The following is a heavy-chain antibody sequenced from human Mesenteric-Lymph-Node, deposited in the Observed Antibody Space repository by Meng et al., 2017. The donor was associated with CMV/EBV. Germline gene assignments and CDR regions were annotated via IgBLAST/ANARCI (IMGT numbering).Heavy chain of an antibody. J-gene: IGHJ6*02. D-gene: IGHD3-22*01. V-gene: IGHV2-70D*14. CDR2: IDWNDDI. CDR3: ARILDRRGYLDD. Sequence: SGPTLVKPTQTLTLTCTFSGFSLITSGMRVGWIRQPPGKALEWLACIDWNDDIFYNTSLKTRLTISKDTSKNQVVLTMTNMDPVDTATYYCARILDRRGYLDDWGQGTTVTVSS. CDR1: GFSLITSGMR.